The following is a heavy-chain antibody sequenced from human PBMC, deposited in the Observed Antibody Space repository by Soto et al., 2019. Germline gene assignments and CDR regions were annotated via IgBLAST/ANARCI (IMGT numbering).Heavy chain of an antibody. D-gene: IGHD6-19*01. Sequence: ASVKVSCKASGYTFTGYYMHWVRQAPGQGLEWMGWINPNSGGTNYAQKFQGWVTMTRDTSISTDYMELSRLRSDDTAVYYCARDTSGWYDGPVVAFDIWGQGTMVTVSS. V-gene: IGHV1-2*04. CDR2: INPNSGGT. CDR3: ARDTSGWYDGPVVAFDI. J-gene: IGHJ3*02. CDR1: GYTFTGYY.